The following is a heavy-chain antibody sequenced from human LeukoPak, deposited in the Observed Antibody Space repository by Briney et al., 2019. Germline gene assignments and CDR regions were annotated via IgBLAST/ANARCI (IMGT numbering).Heavy chain of an antibody. Sequence: ASVKVSCKTSGYTFSRYDINWVRQATGRRPEWMGWMSPNSGHTGYAPKFQGRVTFSRNTSVSTVYMELDILRSEDTAVYFCARGGVTGTYADYYYYYLDVWGKGTTVTVSS. CDR1: GYTFSRYD. J-gene: IGHJ6*03. D-gene: IGHD1-7*01. CDR2: MSPNSGHT. V-gene: IGHV1-8*03. CDR3: ARGGVTGTYADYYYYYLDV.